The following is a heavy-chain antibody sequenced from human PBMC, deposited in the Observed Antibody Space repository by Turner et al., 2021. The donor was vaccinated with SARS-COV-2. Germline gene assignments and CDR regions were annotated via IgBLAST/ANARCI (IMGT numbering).Heavy chain of an antibody. Sequence: EVQLVESGGGLVQPVGSLRLSCAASDFTPSNYWMNWARQAPGKGLEWVANIRQDGSEIYYVDSVKGRFTISRDNAKNSLFLQMNSLRVEDTAVYYCAKDIRTTPIAVAGRGAFDIWGQGTMVTVSS. J-gene: IGHJ3*02. CDR1: DFTPSNYW. CDR2: IRQDGSEI. CDR3: AKDIRTTPIAVAGRGAFDI. V-gene: IGHV3-7*03. D-gene: IGHD6-19*01.